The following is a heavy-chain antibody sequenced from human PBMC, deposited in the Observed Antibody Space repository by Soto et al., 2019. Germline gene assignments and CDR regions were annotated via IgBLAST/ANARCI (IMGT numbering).Heavy chain of an antibody. V-gene: IGHV3-23*01. J-gene: IGHJ5*02. CDR1: GLSFSSSA. CDR3: AKSLNITGQNWFDP. Sequence: EVQLLESGGGLVQPGGSLRLSCAASGLSFSSSAMNWVRQAPGKGLEWVSIISDSGGRTHYADSVKGRFTISRDNSKNTRYLQMNSLRAMYTAVYYCAKSLNITGQNWFDPWGQGTLVTVSS. CDR2: ISDSGGRT.